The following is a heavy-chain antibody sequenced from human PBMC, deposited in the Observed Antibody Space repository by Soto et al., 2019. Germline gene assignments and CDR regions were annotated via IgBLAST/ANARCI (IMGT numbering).Heavy chain of an antibody. V-gene: IGHV4-59*08. CDR2: IYYSGST. J-gene: IGHJ4*02. Sequence: SETLSLTCTVSGGSISSYYWSWIRQPPGKGLEWIGYIYYSGSTNYNPSLKSRVTISVDTSKNQFSLKLSSVTAADTAVYYCACGYSGYDFFGSIDYWGQGTLVTVSS. D-gene: IGHD5-12*01. CDR3: ACGYSGYDFFGSIDY. CDR1: GGSISSYY.